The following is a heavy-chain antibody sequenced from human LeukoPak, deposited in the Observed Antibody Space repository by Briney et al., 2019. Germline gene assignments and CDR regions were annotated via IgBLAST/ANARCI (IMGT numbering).Heavy chain of an antibody. D-gene: IGHD1-7*01. Sequence: ASVKVSCKASGYTFTSYGMSCVRQAPGQGLEWMGSISAYNGNTNYAQKLQGRVTMTTDTSTSTAYMELRSLRSDDTAVYYCARAGTTTFYYYGMDVWGQGTTVTVSS. CDR2: ISAYNGNT. CDR3: ARAGTTTFYYYGMDV. CDR1: GYTFTSYG. J-gene: IGHJ6*02. V-gene: IGHV1-18*01.